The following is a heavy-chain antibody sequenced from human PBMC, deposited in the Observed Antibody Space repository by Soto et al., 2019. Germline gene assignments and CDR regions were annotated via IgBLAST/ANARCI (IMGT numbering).Heavy chain of an antibody. V-gene: IGHV5-51*01. D-gene: IGHD3-9*01. Sequence: GEALQISLKGSGYSLTSYWIGFGRQMPRKRLEWMGIITRGDYYTTYSPSVQGKVTISAEKSMSTAYLQWSSLKAADTAMYYCARHVTPDIVAGYFKYWGQGTLVTVSS. CDR2: ITRGDYYT. CDR1: GYSLTSYW. J-gene: IGHJ4*02. CDR3: ARHVTPDIVAGYFKY.